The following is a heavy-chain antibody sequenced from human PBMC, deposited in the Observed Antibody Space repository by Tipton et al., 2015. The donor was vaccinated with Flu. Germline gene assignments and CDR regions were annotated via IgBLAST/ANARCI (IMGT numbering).Heavy chain of an antibody. Sequence: TLSLTCAVSGYSISSGYYWAWIRQPPGKGLEWIGSIYYGRTTYHNQSLKSRVTILADMSKNQFSLKLTSVTASDTAVYFCTRQSTLWYFDFWGRGTLLTVSS. CDR3: TRQSTLWYFDF. V-gene: IGHV4-38-2*01. D-gene: IGHD5/OR15-5a*01. CDR2: IYYGRTT. CDR1: GYSISSGYY. J-gene: IGHJ2*01.